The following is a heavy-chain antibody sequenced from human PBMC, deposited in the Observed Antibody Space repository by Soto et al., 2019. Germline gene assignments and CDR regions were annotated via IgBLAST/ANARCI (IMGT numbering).Heavy chain of an antibody. CDR1: RYTFTTYG. D-gene: IGHD1-26*01. CDR2: ISVYNGNT. Sequence: ASVKVSCKASRYTFTTYGISWARQAPGQGLEWMGWISVYNGNTKYAKKFQGRVTMTTDTSTNTAYMDLRSLRSDDTAVYYCVRSKFRRTLYYEPKAFDFWGQGTLVTVSS. J-gene: IGHJ4*02. V-gene: IGHV1-18*04. CDR3: VRSKFRRTLYYEPKAFDF.